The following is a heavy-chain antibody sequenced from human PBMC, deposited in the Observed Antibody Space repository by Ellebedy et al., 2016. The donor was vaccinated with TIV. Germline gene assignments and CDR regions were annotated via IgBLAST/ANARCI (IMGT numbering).Heavy chain of an antibody. D-gene: IGHD2-2*01. CDR2: ISSSGSTI. CDR1: GFTFSDYY. Sequence: GGSLRLSXAASGFTFSDYYMSWIRQAPGKGLEWVSYISSSGSTIYYADSVKGRFTISRDNAKNSLYLQMNSLRAEDTAVYYCARLYCSSTSCYVGYYYYYMDVWGKGTTVTVSS. V-gene: IGHV3-11*01. CDR3: ARLYCSSTSCYVGYYYYYMDV. J-gene: IGHJ6*03.